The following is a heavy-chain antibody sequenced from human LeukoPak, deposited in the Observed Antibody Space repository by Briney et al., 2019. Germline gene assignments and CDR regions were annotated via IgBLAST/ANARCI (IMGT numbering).Heavy chain of an antibody. V-gene: IGHV1-46*01. Sequence: GASVKVSCKASGYTFTSYYIHWVRQAPGQGLEWMGIINPTYGSTSYAQKFQGRATMTRDTSTSTVYMELSSLRSEDTAVYYCARGHVVPATMCGWFDTWGQGTLVTVSS. CDR1: GYTFTSYY. CDR3: ARGHVVPATMCGWFDT. D-gene: IGHD2-2*01. J-gene: IGHJ5*02. CDR2: INPTYGST.